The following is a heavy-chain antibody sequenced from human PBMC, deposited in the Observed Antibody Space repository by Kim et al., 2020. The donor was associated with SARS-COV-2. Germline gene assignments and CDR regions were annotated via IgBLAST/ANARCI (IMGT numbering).Heavy chain of an antibody. CDR3: ARHAGYSSSWYYY. CDR2: IYPGDSDT. Sequence: GESLKISCKGSGYSFTSYWIGWVRPMPGKGLEWMGIIYPGDSDTRYSPSFQGQVTISADTSISTAYLQRSSLKASDTAMYCCARHAGYSSSWYYYWGQGTLVTVSS. CDR1: GYSFTSYW. V-gene: IGHV5-51*01. J-gene: IGHJ4*02. D-gene: IGHD6-13*01.